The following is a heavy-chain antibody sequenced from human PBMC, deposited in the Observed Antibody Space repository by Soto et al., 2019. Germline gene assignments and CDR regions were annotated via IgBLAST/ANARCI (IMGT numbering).Heavy chain of an antibody. D-gene: IGHD6-13*01. CDR1: GFTFSSYA. Sequence: EVQLLESGGGLVQPGGSLRLSCAASGFTFSSYAMSWVRQAPGKGLEWVSSISESGGGTDYADSVKGRFTIARDNSKNTLYLQMNSLRAKDTAVYYCAKEAKDEAGTFPFCDYWGQGTLVTVSS. V-gene: IGHV3-23*01. CDR2: ISESGGGT. CDR3: AKEAKDEAGTFPFCDY. J-gene: IGHJ4*02.